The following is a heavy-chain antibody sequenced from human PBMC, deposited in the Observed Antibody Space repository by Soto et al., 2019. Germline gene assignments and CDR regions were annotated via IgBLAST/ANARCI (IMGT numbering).Heavy chain of an antibody. CDR3: ARGLGGSIYTAMVHFDY. V-gene: IGHV4-34*01. D-gene: IGHD5-18*01. CDR1: GGSISSYY. CDR2: INHSGST. J-gene: IGHJ4*02. Sequence: PSETLSLTCTVSGGSISSYYWSWIRQPPGKGLEWIGEINHSGSTNYNPSLKSRVTISVDTSKNQFSLKLSSVTAADTAVYYCARGLGGSIYTAMVHFDYRGQGTLVTVSS.